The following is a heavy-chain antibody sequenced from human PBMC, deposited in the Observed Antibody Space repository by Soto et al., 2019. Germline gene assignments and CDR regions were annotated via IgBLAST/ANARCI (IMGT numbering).Heavy chain of an antibody. J-gene: IGHJ6*02. Sequence: QVQLVQSGAAAKKPGASVKVSCKASGYTFTDYYMHWVRQAPGQRLEWMGWINPNSGTTNYAQKFQGWVTMTRDTSLSTLYMEVSRLRSDDTAVYYCARVPRGVYYGMGVWGQGTTVTVSS. V-gene: IGHV1-2*04. CDR2: INPNSGTT. CDR1: GYTFTDYY. D-gene: IGHD3-10*01. CDR3: ARVPRGVYYGMGV.